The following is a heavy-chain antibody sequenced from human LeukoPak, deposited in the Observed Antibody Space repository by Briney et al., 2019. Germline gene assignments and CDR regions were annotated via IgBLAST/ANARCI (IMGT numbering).Heavy chain of an antibody. J-gene: IGHJ6*02. D-gene: IGHD2-2*01. CDR3: ARVGFHCSSTSCYGFMDV. V-gene: IGHV3-21*01. CDR2: ISSSSSYI. Sequence: GGSLRLSCAASGFTISSYSMNWVRQAPGKGLEWVSSISSSSSYIYYADSVKGRFTISRDNAKNSLYLQMNSLRAEDTAVYYCARVGFHCSSTSCYGFMDVWGQGTTVTVSS. CDR1: GFTISSYS.